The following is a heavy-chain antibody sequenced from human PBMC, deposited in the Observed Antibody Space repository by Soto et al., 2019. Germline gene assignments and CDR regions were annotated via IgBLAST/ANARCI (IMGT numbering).Heavy chain of an antibody. CDR1: GVSISSYD. CDR3: ARGRGGYFDL. Sequence: QVQLQESGPGLVKPSETLSLTCTVSGVSISSYDWSWIRQPPGKGLEWIGYIYYSGSTNYNPSLKSRVTISVDTSQNQFSLKLSSVTAADTAVYYCARGRGGYFDLWGRGTLVTVSS. J-gene: IGHJ2*01. CDR2: IYYSGST. V-gene: IGHV4-59*01.